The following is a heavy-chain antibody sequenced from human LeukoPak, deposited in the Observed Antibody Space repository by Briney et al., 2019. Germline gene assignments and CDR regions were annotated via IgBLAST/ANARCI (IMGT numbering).Heavy chain of an antibody. D-gene: IGHD3-10*01. J-gene: IGHJ4*02. CDR2: IYYSGST. CDR1: GGSISSYY. V-gene: IGHV4-59*01. Sequence: SETLSLTCTVSGGSISSYYWSWIRQPPGKGLEWIGYIYYSGSTNYNPSLKSRVTISVNTSKNQFSLKLSSVTAADTAVYYCARELITMVRGVIVEYFGYWGQGTLVTVSS. CDR3: ARELITMVRGVIVEYFGY.